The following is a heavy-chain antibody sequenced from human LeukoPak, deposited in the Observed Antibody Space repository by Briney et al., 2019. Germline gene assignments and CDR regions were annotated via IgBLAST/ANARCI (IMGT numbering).Heavy chain of an antibody. CDR3: AKDQGALSFDY. D-gene: IGHD3-16*01. CDR1: GFTFSSYG. CDR2: ISYDGSNK. J-gene: IGHJ4*02. Sequence: GRSLRLSCAASGFTFSSYGMHWVRQAPGKGLEWVAVISYDGSNKYYADSVKGRFTISRDNSKNTLYLQMNSLRAEDTAVYYCAKDQGALSFDYWGQGTLVTVSS. V-gene: IGHV3-30*18.